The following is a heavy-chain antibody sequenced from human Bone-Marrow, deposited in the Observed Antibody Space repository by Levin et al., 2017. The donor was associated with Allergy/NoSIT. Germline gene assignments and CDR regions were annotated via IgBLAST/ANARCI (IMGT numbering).Heavy chain of an antibody. V-gene: IGHV5-51*01. CDR1: GYNFISYY. CDR3: ARLYDTSSWYENRFDP. J-gene: IGHJ5*02. CDR2: IYPGDSDT. D-gene: IGHD6-13*01. Sequence: GGSLRLSCKASGYNFISYYIAWVRQKPGKGLEWMGVIYPGDSDTTYSPSFQGQVTISADKSITTAYLQWRSLKASDTAIYYCARLYDTSSWYENRFDPWGQGTLVTVSS.